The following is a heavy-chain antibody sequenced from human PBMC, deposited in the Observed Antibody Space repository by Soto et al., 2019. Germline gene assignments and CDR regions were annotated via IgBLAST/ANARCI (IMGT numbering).Heavy chain of an antibody. CDR3: ARGIEGWYQGRYYYGMDV. CDR2: IYYSGST. J-gene: IGHJ6*02. Sequence: QVQLQESGPGLVKPSETLSLTCTVSGGSVSSGSYYWSWIRQPPGKGLEWIGYIYYSGSTNYNPSLKRRVXXXVXXSKNQFSLKLTSVTAADTAVYYGARGIEGWYQGRYYYGMDVWGQGTTVTVSS. D-gene: IGHD6-19*01. CDR1: GGSVSSGSYY. V-gene: IGHV4-61*01.